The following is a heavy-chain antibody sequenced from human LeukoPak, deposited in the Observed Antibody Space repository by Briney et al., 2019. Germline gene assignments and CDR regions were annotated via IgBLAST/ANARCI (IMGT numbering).Heavy chain of an antibody. V-gene: IGHV3-30-3*01. J-gene: IGHJ5*02. D-gene: IGHD3-9*01. CDR1: GFTFSSYA. CDR2: ISYDGSNK. Sequence: PGGSLRLSCAASGFTFSSYAMHWVRQAPGKGLEWVAVISYDGSNKYYADSVKGRFTISRDNSKNTLYLQMNSLRAEDTAVYYCARGPPRYYDILTGYTCNWFDPWGQGTLVTVSS. CDR3: ARGPPRYYDILTGYTCNWFDP.